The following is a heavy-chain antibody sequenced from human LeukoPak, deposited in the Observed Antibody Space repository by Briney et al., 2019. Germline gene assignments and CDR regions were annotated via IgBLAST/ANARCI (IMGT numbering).Heavy chain of an antibody. CDR3: GKDPNGDYIGAFDF. CDR2: IRGSGGDI. D-gene: IGHD4-17*01. CDR1: GLASRNYA. J-gene: IGHJ3*01. Sequence: GRSLRLSCVASGLASRNYAMTWVRQAPEKGLEWGLVIRGSGGDIRYADSVKGRFTISRDNSVNTLYLQMNSLRAEDTAVYYCGKDPNGDYIGAFDFWGQGTMVTVSS. V-gene: IGHV3-23*01.